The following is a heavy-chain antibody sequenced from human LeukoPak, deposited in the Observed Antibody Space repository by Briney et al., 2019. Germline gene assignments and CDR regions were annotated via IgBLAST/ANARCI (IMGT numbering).Heavy chain of an antibody. J-gene: IGHJ4*02. D-gene: IGHD3-10*01. CDR2: IIPIFGTA. CDR1: GYTFTGYY. CDR3: ARTTASVWFGELLFGYFDY. Sequence: SVKVSCKASGYTFTGYYMHWVRQAPGQGLEWMGGIIPIFGTANYAQKFQGRVTITTDESTSTAYMELSSLRSEDTAVYYCARTTASVWFGELLFGYFDYWGQGTLVTVSS. V-gene: IGHV1-69*05.